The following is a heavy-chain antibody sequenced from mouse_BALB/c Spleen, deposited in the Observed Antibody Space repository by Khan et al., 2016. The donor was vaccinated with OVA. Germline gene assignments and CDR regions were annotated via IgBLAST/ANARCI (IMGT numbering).Heavy chain of an antibody. J-gene: IGHJ2*01. Sequence: EVELVESGGDLVKPGGSLKLSCAASGFTFSSFGMSLIRQTPDKRLEWVATISSGGSYTYYPDSVKGRFTISRDNAKNTLYLQMSSLKSEDTAMYYCARQYSNSFFEYWGQGTTLTVSS. V-gene: IGHV5-6*01. CDR3: ARQYSNSFFEY. CDR2: ISSGGSYT. D-gene: IGHD2-5*01. CDR1: GFTFSSFG.